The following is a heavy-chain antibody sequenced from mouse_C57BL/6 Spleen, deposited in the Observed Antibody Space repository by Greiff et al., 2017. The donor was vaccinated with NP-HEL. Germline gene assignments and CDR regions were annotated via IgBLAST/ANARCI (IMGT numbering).Heavy chain of an antibody. CDR3: ARREDYVWTY. D-gene: IGHD2-4*01. CDR2: ISSGGSYT. J-gene: IGHJ3*01. Sequence: EVQRVESGGDLVKPGGSLKLSCAASGFTFSSYGMSWVRQTPDKRLEWVATISSGGSYTYYPDSVKGRFTISRDNAKNTLYLQMSSLKSEDTAMYYCARREDYVWTYWGQGTLVTVSA. V-gene: IGHV5-6*01. CDR1: GFTFSSYG.